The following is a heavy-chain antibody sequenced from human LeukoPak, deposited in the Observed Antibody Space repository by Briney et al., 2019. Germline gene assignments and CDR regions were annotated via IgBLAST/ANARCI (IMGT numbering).Heavy chain of an antibody. CDR2: IYSGGST. V-gene: IGHV3-53*01. Sequence: GGSLRLSCAASGFTVSSNYMSWVRQAPGKGLEWVSVIYSGGSTYYADSVKGRFTISRDNSKNTLYLQMNSLRAEDTAVYYCTTGLLYSSSLDYWGQGTLVTVSS. CDR3: TTGLLYSSSLDY. D-gene: IGHD6-6*01. J-gene: IGHJ4*02. CDR1: GFTVSSNY.